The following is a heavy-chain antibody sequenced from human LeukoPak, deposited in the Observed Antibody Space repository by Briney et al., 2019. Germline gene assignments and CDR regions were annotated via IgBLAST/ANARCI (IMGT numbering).Heavy chain of an antibody. J-gene: IGHJ5*02. CDR3: ARGGYCSSTSCQNWFDP. V-gene: IGHV3-21*01. CDR1: GFTFSSYS. Sequence: SGGSLRLSCAASGFTFSSYSMNWVRQAPGKGLEWVSSISSSSSYIYYADSVKGRFTISRDNAKNSLYLQMNSLRAEDTAVYYCARGGYCSSTSCQNWFDPWGQGTLVTVSS. CDR2: ISSSSSYI. D-gene: IGHD2-2*01.